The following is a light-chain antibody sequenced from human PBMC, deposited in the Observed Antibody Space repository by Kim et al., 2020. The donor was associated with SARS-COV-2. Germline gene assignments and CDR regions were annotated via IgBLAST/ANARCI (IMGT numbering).Light chain of an antibody. CDR2: NDH. CDR1: SSNVGNNV. J-gene: IGLJ1*01. Sequence: QSVLTQPPSVSEAPRQRVTISCSGSSSNVGNNVVHWYQQFPGKAPKVLIYNDHLLPSGVSDRFSGSKSGTSASLAISGLQTEDEADYFCATWDDSLDGYVFGGGTKVTVL. V-gene: IGLV1-36*01. CDR3: ATWDDSLDGYV.